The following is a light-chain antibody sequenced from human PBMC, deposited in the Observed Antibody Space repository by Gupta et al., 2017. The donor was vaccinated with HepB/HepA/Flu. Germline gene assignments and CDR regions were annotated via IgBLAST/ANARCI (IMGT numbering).Light chain of an antibody. V-gene: IGKV3-20*01. Sequence: EIVLTQSPGTLSLSPGERATLSCRASQSASSSYLAWYQQKPGQAPRLLIYGASSGATGIPDRFSGSGSGTDFTLTISRLEPEDFAVYYCQQYGSSPWTFGQGTKVEIK. J-gene: IGKJ1*01. CDR2: GAS. CDR1: QSASSSY. CDR3: QQYGSSPWT.